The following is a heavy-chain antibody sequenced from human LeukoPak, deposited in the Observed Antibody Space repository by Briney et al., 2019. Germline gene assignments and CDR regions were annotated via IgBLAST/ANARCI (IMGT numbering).Heavy chain of an antibody. D-gene: IGHD6-6*01. CDR1: GFTFSSYA. CDR2: ISGSGGST. J-gene: IGHJ6*02. CDR3: AKDPSSSDGMDV. Sequence: GGSLRLSCAASGFTFSSYALSWVRQAPGKGLEWVSIISGSGGSTYYADSVKGRFTISRDNSKNTLYVQMNSLRAEDTAVYYCAKDPSSSDGMDVRGQGTTVTVSS. V-gene: IGHV3-23*01.